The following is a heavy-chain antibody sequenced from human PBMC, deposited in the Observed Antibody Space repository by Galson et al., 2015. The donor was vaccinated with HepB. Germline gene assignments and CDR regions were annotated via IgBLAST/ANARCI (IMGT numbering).Heavy chain of an antibody. J-gene: IGHJ6*03. CDR2: INPSGGST. CDR1: GYTFTSYY. Sequence: SVKVSCKASGYTFTSYYMHWVRQAPGQGLEWMGIINPSGGSTSYAQKFQGRVTMTRDTSTSTVYMELSSLRSEDTAVYYCARNRRANDFRRVGYYYYYMDVWGKGTTVTVSS. V-gene: IGHV1-46*03. D-gene: IGHD3-3*01. CDR3: ARNRRANDFRRVGYYYYYMDV.